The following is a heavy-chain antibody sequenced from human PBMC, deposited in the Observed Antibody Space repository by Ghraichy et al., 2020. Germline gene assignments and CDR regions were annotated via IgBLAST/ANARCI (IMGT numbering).Heavy chain of an antibody. V-gene: IGHV1-46*01. Sequence: ASVKVSCKASEYSFTSYYLHWLRQAPGQGLEWMGIINPSGGSTTYAQKFQGRVTMTRDTSTSTVYMELSSLRSEDTAVYYCARNLDALDIWGQGTMVTVSS. J-gene: IGHJ3*02. CDR1: EYSFTSYY. CDR2: INPSGGST. CDR3: ARNLDALDI.